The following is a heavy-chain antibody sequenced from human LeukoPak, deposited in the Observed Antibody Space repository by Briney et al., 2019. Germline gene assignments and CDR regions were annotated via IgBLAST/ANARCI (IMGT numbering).Heavy chain of an antibody. CDR2: ISAYNGKT. D-gene: IGHD4-17*01. CDR3: ARDTYTSVTAMDV. CDR1: GYTFTSYG. Sequence: GASVKVSCKASGYTFTSYGISWVRQAPGQGLEWLGWISAYNGKTDYAQNVQARVTLSTDTSTSTAYMELRSLRSDDSAVYYCARDTYTSVTAMDVWGKGTTVTVSS. J-gene: IGHJ6*03. V-gene: IGHV1-18*01.